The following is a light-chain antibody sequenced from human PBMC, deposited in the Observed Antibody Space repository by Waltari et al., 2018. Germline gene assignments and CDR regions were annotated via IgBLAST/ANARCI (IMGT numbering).Light chain of an antibody. V-gene: IGLV1-47*01. CDR3: AAWDDSLSGWL. Sequence: QSVLTQPPSVSGTPGQEVTISWSGSRSHIGSVYIYWYQPFPGMAPKLLIFRNNQRPSGVPDRFSASKSDTSASLAISGLRSEDEADYYCAAWDDSLSGWLFGGGTKLTVL. J-gene: IGLJ3*02. CDR1: RSHIGSVY. CDR2: RNN.